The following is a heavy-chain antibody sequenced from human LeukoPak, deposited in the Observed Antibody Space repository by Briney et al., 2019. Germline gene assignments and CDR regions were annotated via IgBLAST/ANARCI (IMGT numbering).Heavy chain of an antibody. Sequence: GGSLRLSCAASGFTFSSYSMDWVRQAPGKGLEWVSYISSSRNYIFYADSVKGRFTISRDNAKNSLYLQMNSLRAEDTAVYYCARDPYYYDSSGYYGEGFDYWGQGTLVTVSS. CDR3: ARDPYYYDSSGYYGEGFDY. J-gene: IGHJ4*02. CDR1: GFTFSSYS. V-gene: IGHV3-21*01. CDR2: ISSSRNYI. D-gene: IGHD3-22*01.